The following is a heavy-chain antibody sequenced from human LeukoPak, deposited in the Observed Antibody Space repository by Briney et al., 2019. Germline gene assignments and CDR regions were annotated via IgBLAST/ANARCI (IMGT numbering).Heavy chain of an antibody. J-gene: IGHJ4*02. CDR3: AKDAGLLPMYYFDY. Sequence: GGSLRLSCAASGFTFTHYAMSWVRQAPGKGLEWVSSISSSGGSTYYADSVKGRFTISRDNSKNTLYLQMNSLRAEDTAVYYCAKDAGLLPMYYFDYWGQGTLVTVSS. V-gene: IGHV3-23*01. CDR2: ISSSGGST. CDR1: GFTFTHYA. D-gene: IGHD2-21*02.